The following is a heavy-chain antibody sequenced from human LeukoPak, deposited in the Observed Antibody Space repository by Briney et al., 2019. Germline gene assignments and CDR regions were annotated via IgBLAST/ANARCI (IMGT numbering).Heavy chain of an antibody. Sequence: GGSLRLSCAASGFTFSDYYMSWIRQAPGKGLEWVSYISSSCSTIYYADSVKGRFTISRDNAKNSLYLQMNSLIAEDTPVLYCGRGASSGWYIDYWGQGTLVTVSS. J-gene: IGHJ4*02. V-gene: IGHV3-11*01. CDR1: GFTFSDYY. CDR3: GRGASSGWYIDY. D-gene: IGHD6-19*01. CDR2: ISSSCSTI.